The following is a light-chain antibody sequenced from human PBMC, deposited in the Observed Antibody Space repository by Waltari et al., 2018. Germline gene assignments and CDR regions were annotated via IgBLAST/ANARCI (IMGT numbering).Light chain of an antibody. CDR1: QSISKW. CDR3: QQHNSYSLLT. V-gene: IGKV1-5*03. CDR2: KAS. J-gene: IGKJ4*01. Sequence: IQMTQPPSTLPASVGDRVTITYRASQSISKWLAWYQQKPGKAPNLLIYKASTLESGVPSRFSGSGSGTKFTLTISSLQPHDVAAYYCQQHNSYSLLTFGGGTKVEIK.